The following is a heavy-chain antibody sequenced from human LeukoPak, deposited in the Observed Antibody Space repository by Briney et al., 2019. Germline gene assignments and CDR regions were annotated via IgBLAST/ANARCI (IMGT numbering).Heavy chain of an antibody. Sequence: GESLKTSCKGSGYSFTSYWIGWVRQMPGKGLEWMGIIYPGDSDTRYSPSFQGQVTISADKSSSTAYLQWSSLKASDTAMYYCASVPGIAAAGSDYWSQGTLVTVSS. J-gene: IGHJ4*02. CDR1: GYSFTSYW. CDR2: IYPGDSDT. V-gene: IGHV5-51*01. D-gene: IGHD6-13*01. CDR3: ASVPGIAAAGSDY.